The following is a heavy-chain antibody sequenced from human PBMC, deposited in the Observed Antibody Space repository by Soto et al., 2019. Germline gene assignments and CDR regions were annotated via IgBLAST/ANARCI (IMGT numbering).Heavy chain of an antibody. J-gene: IGHJ6*02. CDR1: GFVFDDFA. Sequence: EVRLVESGGGLVKPGRSLRLYCAASGFVFDDFAMHWVRQAPGKGLEWVSGISWNSGYIGYAASVKGRFTISRDNSKRSLYLQMISLTAEDTALYYCAKARAYRTGNYFYGMNVWGQGTTVTVSS. CDR3: AKARAYRTGNYFYGMNV. D-gene: IGHD1-1*01. V-gene: IGHV3-9*01. CDR2: ISWNSGYI.